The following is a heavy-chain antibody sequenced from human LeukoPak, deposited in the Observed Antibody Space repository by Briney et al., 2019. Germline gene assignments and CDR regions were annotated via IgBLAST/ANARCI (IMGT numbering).Heavy chain of an antibody. CDR2: INHIGST. J-gene: IGHJ4*01. CDR1: GLSFSGYC. Sequence: PSETLSLTCSVYGLSFSGYCWSWIRQPPGKGLEWIGEINHIGSTYYNPSLNTRVTISLDRSKDQSSLKLTSVTAADTAVYYCTRGKPETVFDSWGRGTLVTVSS. CDR3: TRGKPETVFDS. V-gene: IGHV4-34*01.